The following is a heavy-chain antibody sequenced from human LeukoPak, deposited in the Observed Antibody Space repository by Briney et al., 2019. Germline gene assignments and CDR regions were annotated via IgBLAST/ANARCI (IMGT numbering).Heavy chain of an antibody. CDR1: GGSISRYY. D-gene: IGHD3-22*01. Sequence: PSETLSLTCTVSGGSISRYYWSWIRQPPGKGLEWIGDIYYSGSTNYNPSRKSRVTISVDTSKNQFSLRLSSVTAADTAVYYCARRYYDSSDNYFDPWGQGTLVTVSS. V-gene: IGHV4-59*01. CDR2: IYYSGST. J-gene: IGHJ5*02. CDR3: ARRYYDSSDNYFDP.